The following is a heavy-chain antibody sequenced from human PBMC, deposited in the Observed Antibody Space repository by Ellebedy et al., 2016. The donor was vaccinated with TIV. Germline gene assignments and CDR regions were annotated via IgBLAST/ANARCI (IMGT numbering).Heavy chain of an antibody. CDR3: TTDRMSGYDEYYFDY. Sequence: GESLKISXAASGFTFSNAWMSWVRQAPGKGLEWVGRIKSKTDGGTTDYAAPVKGRFTISRDDSKNTLYLQMNSLKTEDTAVYYCTTDRMSGYDEYYFDYWGQGTLVTVSS. CDR2: IKSKTDGGTT. CDR1: GFTFSNAW. D-gene: IGHD5-12*01. J-gene: IGHJ4*02. V-gene: IGHV3-15*01.